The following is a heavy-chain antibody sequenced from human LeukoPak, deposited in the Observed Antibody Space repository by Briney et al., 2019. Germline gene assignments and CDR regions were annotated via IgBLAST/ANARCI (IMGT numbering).Heavy chain of an antibody. CDR3: ARGLQPPRNYDFWSGYPEIYYFDY. J-gene: IGHJ4*02. CDR1: GYTFTSYD. CDR2: MNPNSGNT. V-gene: IGHV1-8*01. Sequence: ASVKVSCKASGYTFTSYDINWVRQATGQGLEWMGWMNPNSGNTGYAQKFQGRVTMTRNTSISTAYMELSSLRSEDTAVYYRARGLQPPRNYDFWSGYPEIYYFDYWGQGTLVTVSS. D-gene: IGHD3-3*01.